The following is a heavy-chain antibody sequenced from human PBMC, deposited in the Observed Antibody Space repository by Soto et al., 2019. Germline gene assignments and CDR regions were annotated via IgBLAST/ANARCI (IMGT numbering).Heavy chain of an antibody. Sequence: QVQLQESGPGLVKPSETLSLTCTVSGGSISSYYWSWIRQPPGKGLEWIGYIYYSGSTNYNPSLKSRVTISVDTSKNQFSLKLSSVTAADTAVYYCASSGVPAAGYYYGMDVWGQGTTVTVSS. CDR3: ASSGVPAAGYYYGMDV. V-gene: IGHV4-59*01. CDR2: IYYSGST. CDR1: GGSISSYY. J-gene: IGHJ6*02. D-gene: IGHD2-2*01.